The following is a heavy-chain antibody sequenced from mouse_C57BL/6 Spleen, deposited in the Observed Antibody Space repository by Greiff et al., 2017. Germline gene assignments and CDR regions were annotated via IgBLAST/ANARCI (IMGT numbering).Heavy chain of an antibody. Sequence: QVHVKQPGAELVMPGASVKLSCKASGYTFTSYWMHWVKQRPGQGLEWIGEIDPSDSYTNYNQKFKGKSTLTVDKSSSTAYMQLSSLTSEDSAVYYCARFYYYGSSCVPFAYWGQGTLVTVSA. V-gene: IGHV1-69*01. D-gene: IGHD1-1*01. CDR1: GYTFTSYW. CDR3: ARFYYYGSSCVPFAY. J-gene: IGHJ3*01. CDR2: IDPSDSYT.